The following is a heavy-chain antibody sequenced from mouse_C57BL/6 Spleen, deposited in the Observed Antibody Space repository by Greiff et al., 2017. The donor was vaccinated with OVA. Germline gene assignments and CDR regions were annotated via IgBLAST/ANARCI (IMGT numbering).Heavy chain of an antibody. CDR2: IHSNSGST. CDR3: AREDAFYAMDY. CDR1: GYTFTSYW. J-gene: IGHJ4*01. Sequence: QVQLQQPGAELVKPGASVKLSCKASGYTFTSYWMHWVKQRPGQGLEWIGMIHSNSGSTNYNEKFKSKATLTVDKSSSTAYMQLSSLTSEDSAVYYCAREDAFYAMDYWGQGTSVTVSS. V-gene: IGHV1-64*01.